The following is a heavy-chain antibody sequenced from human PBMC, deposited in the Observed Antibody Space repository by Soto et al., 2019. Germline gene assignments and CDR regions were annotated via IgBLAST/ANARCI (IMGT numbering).Heavy chain of an antibody. CDR2: ISSSGSTI. D-gene: IGHD6-19*01. CDR1: GFTFSDYY. J-gene: IGHJ3*02. CDR3: ARTIAVAGTYAFDI. Sequence: PGGSLILSCAASGFTFSDYYMSWIRQAPGKGLEWVSYISSSGSTIYYADSVKGRFTISRDNAKNSLCLQMNSLRAEDTAVYYCARTIAVAGTYAFDIWGQGTMVTVSS. V-gene: IGHV3-11*01.